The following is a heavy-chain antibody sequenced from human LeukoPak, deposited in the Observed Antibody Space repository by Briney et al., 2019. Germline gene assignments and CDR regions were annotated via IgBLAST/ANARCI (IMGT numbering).Heavy chain of an antibody. CDR2: IYYSGST. J-gene: IGHJ6*03. CDR3: ARGYSFSHMDV. CDR1: GGSISSYY. Sequence: SETLSLTCTVSGGSISSYYWSWIRQPPGKGLEWIGYIYYSGSTNYNPSLKSRVTISVDTSKNQFSLKLSSVTAADTAVYYRARGYSFSHMDVWGKGTTVTVSS. D-gene: IGHD5-18*01. V-gene: IGHV4-59*01.